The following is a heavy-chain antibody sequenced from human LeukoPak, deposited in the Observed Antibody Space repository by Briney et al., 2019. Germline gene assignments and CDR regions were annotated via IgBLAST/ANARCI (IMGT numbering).Heavy chain of an antibody. J-gene: IGHJ4*02. CDR2: IYNRGST. D-gene: IGHD3-10*01. V-gene: IGHV4-39*07. CDR1: GGSFSSDSSY. Sequence: SETLSLTCSVSGGSFSSDSSYWGWIRQPPGKGLQWIGTIYNRGSTYYNPSLKSRVTISVDTSKNQFSLKLSSVTAADTAVYYCARESSDYYGSGSLGNFDYWGQGTLVTVSS. CDR3: ARESSDYYGSGSLGNFDY.